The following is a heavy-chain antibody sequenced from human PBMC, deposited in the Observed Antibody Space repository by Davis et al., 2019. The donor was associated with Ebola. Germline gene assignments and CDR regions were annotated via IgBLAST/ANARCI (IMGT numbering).Heavy chain of an antibody. CDR3: ARRKRVTIFGMGSIWFDS. V-gene: IGHV4-39*01. CDR1: GGSITNSSYY. D-gene: IGHD3-3*01. Sequence: MPSETLSLTCTVSGGSITNSSYYWVWIRQPPGKGLEWVGNIYYSGSTYNNPSLKRRVTISVDPSKNQFPLKLSSVTAADTAVYYCARRKRVTIFGMGSIWFDSWGQGTLVTVSS. J-gene: IGHJ5*01. CDR2: IYYSGST.